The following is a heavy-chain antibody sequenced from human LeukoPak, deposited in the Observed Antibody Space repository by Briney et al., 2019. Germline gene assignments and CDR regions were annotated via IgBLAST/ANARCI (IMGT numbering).Heavy chain of an antibody. D-gene: IGHD1-26*01. CDR1: GFTFSSYW. CDR3: AKARGSYFDYFDY. J-gene: IGHJ4*02. CDR2: ISGSGGST. Sequence: QAGGSLRLSCAASGFTFSSYWMSWVRQAPGKGLEWVSAISGSGGSTYYADSVKGRFTISRDNSKNTLYLQMNSLRAEDTAVYYCAKARGSYFDYFDYWGQGTLVTVSS. V-gene: IGHV3-23*01.